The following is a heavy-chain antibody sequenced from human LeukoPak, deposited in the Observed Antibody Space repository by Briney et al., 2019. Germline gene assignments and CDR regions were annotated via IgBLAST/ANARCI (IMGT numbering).Heavy chain of an antibody. D-gene: IGHD5-18*01. Sequence: GGSLRLSCAASGFTFSSYAMHWVRQAPGKGLEWVAVISYDGSNKYYADSVKGRFTISRDNSKNTLYLQMNSLRAEDTAVYYCARGLRLQEGYGLYYYYGMDVWGQGTTVTVSS. J-gene: IGHJ6*02. CDR1: GFTFSSYA. CDR2: ISYDGSNK. CDR3: ARGLRLQEGYGLYYYYGMDV. V-gene: IGHV3-30-3*01.